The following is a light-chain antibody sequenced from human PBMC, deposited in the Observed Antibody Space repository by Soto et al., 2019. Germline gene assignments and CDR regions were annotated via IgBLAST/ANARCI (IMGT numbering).Light chain of an antibody. CDR2: EAS. J-gene: IGKJ2*01. Sequence: IQMTQSPSPLSASVGDRVYITCRTSQSISSYLNWYQAKPGKAPKLLIYEASSLESGVPSRFSGSGSGTDFTLTISSLQPEDFATYYCLQDYNYPYTFGQGTKLEIK. CDR3: LQDYNYPYT. CDR1: QSISSY. V-gene: IGKV1-6*01.